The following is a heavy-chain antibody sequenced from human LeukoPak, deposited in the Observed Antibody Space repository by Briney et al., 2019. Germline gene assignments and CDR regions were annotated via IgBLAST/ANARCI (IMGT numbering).Heavy chain of an antibody. D-gene: IGHD3-10*01. CDR2: ISGSGGST. CDR3: AKELQGTMVRGGGTAFDI. CDR1: GFTFSSYA. J-gene: IGHJ3*02. V-gene: IGHV3-23*01. Sequence: GGSLRLSCAASGFTFSSYAMSWVRQAPGKGLEWVSAISGSGGSTYYADSVKGRFTISRDNSKNTLYLQMNSLRAEDTAVYYCAKELQGTMVRGGGTAFDIWGQGTMVTVSS.